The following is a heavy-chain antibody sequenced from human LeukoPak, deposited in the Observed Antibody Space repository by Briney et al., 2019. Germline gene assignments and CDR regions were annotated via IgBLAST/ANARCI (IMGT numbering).Heavy chain of an antibody. CDR2: IKSKTDGGTT. V-gene: IGHV3-15*01. CDR1: GFTFSNAW. D-gene: IGHD5-18*01. Sequence: GGSLRLSCAASGFTFSNAWMSWVRQAPGKGLEWVGRIKSKTDGGTTDYAAPVKGRFTISRDDSKNTLYLQMNSLKTEDTAVYYCTTAGYSYGRGTDYYYMDVWGKGTTVTVSS. CDR3: TTAGYSYGRGTDYYYMDV. J-gene: IGHJ6*03.